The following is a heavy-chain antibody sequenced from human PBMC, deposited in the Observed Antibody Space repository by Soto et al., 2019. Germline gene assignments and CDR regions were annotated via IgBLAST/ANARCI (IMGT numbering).Heavy chain of an antibody. CDR2: IYPGNSDT. J-gene: IGHJ4*02. CDR3: ARHVYYDVLKKDY. V-gene: IGHV5-51*01. D-gene: IGHD3-9*01. Sequence: ELQLVQSGAEVKKPGESLKISCKSSGYNFANYWIDWVRQMPGKGLEWMGIIYPGNSDTRYSPSFQGQVTISADTSISTAYLEWSSLKASDTAICYCARHVYYDVLKKDYWGQGTLVTVSS. CDR1: GYNFANYW.